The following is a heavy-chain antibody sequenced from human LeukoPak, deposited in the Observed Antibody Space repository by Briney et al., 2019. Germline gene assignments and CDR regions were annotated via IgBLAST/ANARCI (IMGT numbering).Heavy chain of an antibody. Sequence: SETLSLTCTVSGGSISSSSYYWSWIRQPPGKGLEWIGEINHSGSTNYNPSLKSRVTISVDTSKNQFSLKLSSVTAADTAVYYCARGRGTFGSGWYGGYYYGMDVWGQGTTVTVSS. CDR1: GGSISSSSYY. J-gene: IGHJ6*02. V-gene: IGHV4-39*07. CDR3: ARGRGTFGSGWYGGYYYGMDV. D-gene: IGHD6-19*01. CDR2: INHSGST.